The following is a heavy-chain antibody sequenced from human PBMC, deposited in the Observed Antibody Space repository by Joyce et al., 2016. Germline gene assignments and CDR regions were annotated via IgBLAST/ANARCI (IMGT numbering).Heavy chain of an antibody. CDR2: ISGTSYYI. D-gene: IGHD3-16*01. V-gene: IGHV3-21*01. Sequence: GGSLRLSCEASGSTFSSSSMSWFRQAPGKGLEGVAAISGTSYYIFHAETVRGRFTVSRDNAKKTLYLQMNSLRAEDSAVFYCARGGISYYYAMDVWGQGTTVTVSS. CDR3: ARGGISYYYAMDV. J-gene: IGHJ6*02. CDR1: GSTFSSSS.